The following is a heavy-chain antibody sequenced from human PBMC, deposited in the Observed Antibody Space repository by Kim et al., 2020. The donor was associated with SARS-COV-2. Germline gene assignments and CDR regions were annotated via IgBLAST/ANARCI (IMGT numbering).Heavy chain of an antibody. CDR2: INHSGST. D-gene: IGHD2-15*01. J-gene: IGHJ5*02. Sequence: SETLSLTCAVYGGSFSGYYWSWIRQPPGKGLEWIGEINHSGSTNYNPSLKSRVTISLDTSKNQFSLKLSSVTAADTAVYYCARVGYCSGGSCYSGLRWFDPWGQGTLVTVSS. CDR3: ARVGYCSGGSCYSGLRWFDP. CDR1: GGSFSGYY. V-gene: IGHV4-34*01.